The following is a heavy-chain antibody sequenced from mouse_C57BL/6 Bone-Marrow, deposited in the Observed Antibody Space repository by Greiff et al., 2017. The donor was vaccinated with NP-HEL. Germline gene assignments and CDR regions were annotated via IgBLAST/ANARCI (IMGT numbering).Heavy chain of an antibody. CDR1: GYSFTSYY. CDR2: IYPGSGNT. Sequence: QVQLQQSGPELVKPGASVKISCKASGYSFTSYYIHWVKQRPGQGLEWIGWIYPGSGNTKYNEKFKGKATLTADTSSSTAYMQLSSLTSEDSAVYYCAREVGSSYDYWGQGTTLTVSS. J-gene: IGHJ2*01. V-gene: IGHV1-66*01. CDR3: AREVGSSYDY. D-gene: IGHD1-1*01.